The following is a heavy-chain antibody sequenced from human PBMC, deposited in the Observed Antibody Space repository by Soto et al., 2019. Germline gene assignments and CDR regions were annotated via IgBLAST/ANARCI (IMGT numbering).Heavy chain of an antibody. J-gene: IGHJ5*02. CDR3: ARDNGVGP. D-gene: IGHD2-8*01. CDR1: GGSISSGDYY. Sequence: QVQLQESGPGLVKPSQTLSLTCTVSGGSISSGDYYWSWIRQPPGKGLEWIGYIYDSGSTYYNSSXKSGVNITLDTSKNPFSLKLTSVTAADTAVYYCARDNGVGPWGQGTLVTVSS. CDR2: IYDSGST. V-gene: IGHV4-30-4*01.